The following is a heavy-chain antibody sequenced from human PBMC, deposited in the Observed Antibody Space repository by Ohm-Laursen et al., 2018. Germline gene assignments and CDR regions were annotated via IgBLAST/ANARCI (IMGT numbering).Heavy chain of an antibody. V-gene: IGHV3-21*01. Sequence: GSLRLSCAASGFTFTTYSMNWVRQAPGKGLEWVSSISSSSSYIYYADSLKGRFTISRDNAKNSLYLQMNSLRAEDTAVYYCTRDFSSLPLSSAAAYWGQGTLVTVSS. CDR1: GFTFTTYS. CDR3: TRDFSSLPLSSAAAY. D-gene: IGHD6-19*01. J-gene: IGHJ4*02. CDR2: ISSSSSYI.